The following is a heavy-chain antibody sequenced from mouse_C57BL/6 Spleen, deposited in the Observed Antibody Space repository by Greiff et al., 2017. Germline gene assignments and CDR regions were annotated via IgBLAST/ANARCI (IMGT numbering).Heavy chain of an antibody. CDR1: GYAFSSSW. D-gene: IGHD1-1*01. CDR3: ARANYGSGLYAMGY. J-gene: IGHJ4*01. Sequence: VQLQQSGPELVKPGASVKISCKASGYAFSSSWMNWVKQRPGKGLEWIGRIYPGDGDTNYNGKFKGKATLTADKSSSTAYMQLSSLTSEDSAVYVCARANYGSGLYAMGYWGQGTSVTVSS. CDR2: IYPGDGDT. V-gene: IGHV1-82*01.